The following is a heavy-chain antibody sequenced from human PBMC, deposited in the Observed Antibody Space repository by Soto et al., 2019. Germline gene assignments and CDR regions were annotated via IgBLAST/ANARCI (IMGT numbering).Heavy chain of an antibody. J-gene: IGHJ3*02. V-gene: IGHV3-30*04. CDR3: ARVDYGGIYAVDI. D-gene: IGHD4-17*01. Sequence: GGSLRLSCAASGFTFSSYAMHWVRQAPGKGLEWVAVISYDGSNKYYEDSVKGRFTISRDNSKNTLYLQMNSLRAEDTAVYSCARVDYGGIYAVDIWGQGTMVTVSS. CDR1: GFTFSSYA. CDR2: ISYDGSNK.